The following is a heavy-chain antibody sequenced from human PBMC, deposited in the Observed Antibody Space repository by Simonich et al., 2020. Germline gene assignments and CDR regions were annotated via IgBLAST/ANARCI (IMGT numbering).Heavy chain of an antibody. J-gene: IGHJ5*02. V-gene: IGHV3-23*01. D-gene: IGHD1-26*01. CDR1: GFTFSSYA. CDR2: ISGSRGST. Sequence: EVQLLESGGGLVQPGGSLRLSCAASGFTFSSYAMSWVRQCTGKGRELFSAISGSRGSTYYADSVKGRFTISRDNSKNTLYLQMNSLRAEDTAVYYWAKDSSLVGATDWFDPWGQGTLVTVSS. CDR3: AKDSSLVGATDWFDP.